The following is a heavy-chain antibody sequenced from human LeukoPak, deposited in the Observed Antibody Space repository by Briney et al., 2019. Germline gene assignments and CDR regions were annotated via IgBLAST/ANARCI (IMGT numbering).Heavy chain of an antibody. CDR1: GFTFSSYG. D-gene: IGHD3-16*01. Sequence: GGSLRLSCAASGFTFSSYGMHWVRQAPGRGLEWVAFIRFDGTIKHYADSVKGRFTISRDNSKNTLYLQMNSLRAEDTAVYYCARARGRSINDAFDIWGQGTMVTVSS. CDR3: ARARGRSINDAFDI. J-gene: IGHJ3*02. V-gene: IGHV3-30*02. CDR2: IRFDGTIK.